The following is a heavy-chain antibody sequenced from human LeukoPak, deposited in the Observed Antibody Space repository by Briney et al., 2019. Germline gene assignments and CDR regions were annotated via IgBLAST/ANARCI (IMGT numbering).Heavy chain of an antibody. CDR2: INHSGNT. CDR1: GGSFSGYY. Sequence: PSETLSLTCAVYGGSFSGYYWSWIRQPPGKGLEWIGEINHSGNTNYNPSLKSRVTISVDTSKNQFSLNLSSVTAADTAVYYCGTVYSGYDVVGEDYWGQGTLVTVSS. V-gene: IGHV4-34*01. J-gene: IGHJ4*02. CDR3: GTVYSGYDVVGEDY. D-gene: IGHD5-12*01.